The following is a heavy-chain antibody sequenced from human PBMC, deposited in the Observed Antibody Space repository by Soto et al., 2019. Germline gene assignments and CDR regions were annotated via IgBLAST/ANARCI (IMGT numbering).Heavy chain of an antibody. Sequence: PSETLSLTCTFSCGSIINFYWSWIRQPPGKGLEWIGYIYYSGSTNYNPSLKSRVTISVDTSKNQFSLKLSSVTAADTAVYYCARVRFSGVDYWGQGTLVTV. D-gene: IGHD6-19*01. V-gene: IGHV4-59*01. CDR1: CGSIINFY. CDR2: IYYSGST. CDR3: ARVRFSGVDY. J-gene: IGHJ4*02.